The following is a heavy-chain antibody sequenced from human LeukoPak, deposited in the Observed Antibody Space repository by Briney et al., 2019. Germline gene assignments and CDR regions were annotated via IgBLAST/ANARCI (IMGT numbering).Heavy chain of an antibody. V-gene: IGHV3-66*01. CDR1: GFTVSSTY. Sequence: SGGSLRLSCAASGFTVSSTYMSWVRQAPGKGLELVSVIDRGGSTYYADSVKGRFTISRDNSKNTLYLQMNSLRAEETAVYSCARETFYYYDSSDYYGIFDYWGQGTLVTVSS. CDR2: IDRGGST. D-gene: IGHD3-22*01. CDR3: ARETFYYYDSSDYYGIFDY. J-gene: IGHJ4*02.